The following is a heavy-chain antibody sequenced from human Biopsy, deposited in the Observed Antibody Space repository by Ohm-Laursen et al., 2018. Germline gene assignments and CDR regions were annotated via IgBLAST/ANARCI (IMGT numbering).Heavy chain of an antibody. CDR3: AIEGGTYSKPFDY. CDR2: ISGSGAYT. D-gene: IGHD1-26*01. Sequence: SLRLSCTASGFNFDSYAMTWVRQAPGRGLECVSVISGSGAYTYYADSVKGRFTISRDNSKNTLYLQMNSLRVEDTAVYYCAIEGGTYSKPFDYWGQGSQVIVSS. J-gene: IGHJ4*02. V-gene: IGHV3-23*01. CDR1: GFNFDSYA.